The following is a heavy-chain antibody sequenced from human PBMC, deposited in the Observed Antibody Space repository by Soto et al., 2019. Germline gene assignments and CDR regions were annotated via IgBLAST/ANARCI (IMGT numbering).Heavy chain of an antibody. CDR1: GYNFGNYW. CDR2: IYPGDSDT. CDR3: ARRSGSYYNGFDY. D-gene: IGHD3-10*01. J-gene: IGHJ4*02. V-gene: IGHV5-51*01. Sequence: SLKISCEGSGYNFGNYWIAWVRQMPGRGLEWMGIIYPGDSDTRYSPSFQGQVAISADRSISTAYLQWSSLQASDTAMYYCARRSGSYYNGFDYWGEGTLVTVSS.